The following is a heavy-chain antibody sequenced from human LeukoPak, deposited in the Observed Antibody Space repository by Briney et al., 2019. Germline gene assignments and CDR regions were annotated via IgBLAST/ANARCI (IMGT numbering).Heavy chain of an antibody. CDR1: GCSISSYY. J-gene: IGHJ4*02. Sequence: SETLSLTCTVSGCSISSYYWSWIRQPPGKGLEWIGYIYCSGSTNYNPFLKSRVTISVDTSKNQFSLKLSSVTAADTAVYYCARGGRWFDYWGQGTLVTVSS. V-gene: IGHV4-59*01. CDR2: IYCSGST. D-gene: IGHD2-15*01. CDR3: ARGGRWFDY.